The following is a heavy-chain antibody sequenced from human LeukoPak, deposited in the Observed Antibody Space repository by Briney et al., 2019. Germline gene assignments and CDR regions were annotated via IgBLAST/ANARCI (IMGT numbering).Heavy chain of an antibody. CDR1: GFTFTSYE. D-gene: IGHD3-10*01. Sequence: GGSLRLSCAASGFTFTSYEMNWVRQAPGKGLEWVSYIGSTGSTISYADSVKGRFTTSRDNGKNSMHLQMNSLRAEDTAVYYCVRGAGAWSGELTFLFEFWGHGTLVTVSS. J-gene: IGHJ4*01. CDR3: VRGAGAWSGELTFLFEF. V-gene: IGHV3-48*03. CDR2: IGSTGSTI.